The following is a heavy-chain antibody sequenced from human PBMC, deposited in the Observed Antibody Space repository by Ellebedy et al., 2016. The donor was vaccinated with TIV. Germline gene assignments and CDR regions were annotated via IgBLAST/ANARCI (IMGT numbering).Heavy chain of an antibody. CDR3: AKARGSSVIDYNYFGMDV. CDR2: INSDGSST. J-gene: IGHJ6*02. V-gene: IGHV3-74*01. CDR1: GFTFSKYW. D-gene: IGHD2-21*01. Sequence: GESLKIPXAASGFTFSKYWMHWVRQAPGKGLVWVSRINSDGSSTSYADSVKGRFTVSRDNAKNTLYLQMNSLRAEDTAVYYCAKARGSSVIDYNYFGMDVWGHGTTVTVSS.